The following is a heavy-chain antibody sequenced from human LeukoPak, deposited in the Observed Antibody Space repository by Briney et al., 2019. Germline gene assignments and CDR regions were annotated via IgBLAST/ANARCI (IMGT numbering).Heavy chain of an antibody. CDR1: GGSISSSSYY. D-gene: IGHD3-22*01. V-gene: IGHV4-39*01. CDR2: IYYSGST. Sequence: SETLSLTCTVSGGSISSSSYYWGWIRQPPGKGLEWIGSIYYSGSTYYNPSLKSRVTISVDTSKNQFSLKLSSVTAADTAVYYCARQRYYYDSSGYYYVDYWGQGTLVTVSS. J-gene: IGHJ4*02. CDR3: ARQRYYYDSSGYYYVDY.